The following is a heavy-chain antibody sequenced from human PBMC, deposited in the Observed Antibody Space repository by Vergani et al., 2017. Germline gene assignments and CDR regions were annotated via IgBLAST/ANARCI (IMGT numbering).Heavy chain of an antibody. CDR1: GFTFSNAW. CDR2: IKSKTDGGTT. Sequence: EVQLVESGGGLVKPGGSLRLSCAASGFTFSNAWMSWVRQAPGKGLEWVGRIKSKTDGGTTDYAAPVKGRFTISRDDSKNTLYLQMNSLKTEDTAVYYCTSGWVVPAAIGGNDWFDPWGQGTLVTVSS. J-gene: IGHJ5*02. V-gene: IGHV3-15*01. D-gene: IGHD2-2*01. CDR3: TSGWVVPAAIGGNDWFDP.